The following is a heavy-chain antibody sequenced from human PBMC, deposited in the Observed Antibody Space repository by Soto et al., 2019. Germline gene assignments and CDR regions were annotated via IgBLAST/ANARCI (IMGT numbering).Heavy chain of an antibody. J-gene: IGHJ6*02. CDR1: GGTFSSYA. D-gene: IGHD2-2*02. CDR2: IIPIFGTA. V-gene: IGHV1-69*01. Sequence: QVQLVQSGAEVKKPGSSVKVSCKASGGTFSSYAISWVRQAPGQGLEWMGGIIPIFGTANYAQKFQGRVTITADESKSKAYMELSSLRTEDTGGYYCAREGGGYCSSTSCYSPGYYYGMDVWGQGTTVTVSS. CDR3: AREGGGYCSSTSCYSPGYYYGMDV.